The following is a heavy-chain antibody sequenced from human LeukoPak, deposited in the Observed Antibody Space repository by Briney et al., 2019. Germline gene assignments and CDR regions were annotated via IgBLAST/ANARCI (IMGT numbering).Heavy chain of an antibody. CDR2: ISGSGGST. V-gene: IGHV3-23*01. CDR1: GFTFSRYA. CDR3: AKAIYGDYAGPYYFDY. D-gene: IGHD4-17*01. Sequence: GGSLRLSCAASGFTFSRYAMSWVRPAPGKRLEWVSAISGSGGSTYSADSLKGRFTISRDNSKNTLYLQMNSLRAEDTAVYYCAKAIYGDYAGPYYFDYWGQGTLVTVSS. J-gene: IGHJ4*02.